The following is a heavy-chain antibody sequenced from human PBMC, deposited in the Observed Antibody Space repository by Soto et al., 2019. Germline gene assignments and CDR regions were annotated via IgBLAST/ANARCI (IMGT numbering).Heavy chain of an antibody. J-gene: IGHJ3*01. Sequence: QVQLVQSGAEVKKPGSSVKVSCKASGGSFGSNSITWVRQAPGQGLEWMGRINPILGMTNYPQTFQDRVKITADRATSTVYMDLSSLTAEDTAIYYCSVGEDGGYRYTRNDGFEFWGQGTKVTVSS. CDR1: GGSFGSNS. D-gene: IGHD3-16*02. CDR2: INPILGMT. V-gene: IGHV1-69*02. CDR3: SVGEDGGYRYTRNDGFEF.